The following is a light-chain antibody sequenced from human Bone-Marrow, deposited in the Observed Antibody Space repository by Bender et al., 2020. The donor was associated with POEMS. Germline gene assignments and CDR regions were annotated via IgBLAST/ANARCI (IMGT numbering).Light chain of an antibody. CDR3: SSYTSSITWV. CDR1: SSDVGAYNS. Sequence: QSALTQPASVAGSPGQSITISCTGTSSDVGAYNSVSWYQHHPGKAPKLMIYDVSNRPSGVSNRFSGSKSGNTASLTISGLQAEDEADYYCSSYTSSITWVFGGGTKLTVL. J-gene: IGLJ3*02. V-gene: IGLV2-14*03. CDR2: DVS.